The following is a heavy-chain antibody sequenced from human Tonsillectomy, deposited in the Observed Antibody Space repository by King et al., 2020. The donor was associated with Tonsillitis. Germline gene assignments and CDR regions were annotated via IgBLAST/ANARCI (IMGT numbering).Heavy chain of an antibody. D-gene: IGHD3-22*01. CDR3: ARDQSSFDSSGYYSD. CDR1: GFTFSSYG. J-gene: IGHJ3*01. CDR2: ISYDGSDK. Sequence: QLVQSGGGVVQPGRSLRLSCAASGFTFSSYGMHWVRQAPGKGLEWVAVISYDGSDKYYVDSVKGRFTISRDNSKNTQYLQMNSLRADDTAVYYCARDQSSFDSSGYYSDWGQGKMVTVSS. V-gene: IGHV3-30*05.